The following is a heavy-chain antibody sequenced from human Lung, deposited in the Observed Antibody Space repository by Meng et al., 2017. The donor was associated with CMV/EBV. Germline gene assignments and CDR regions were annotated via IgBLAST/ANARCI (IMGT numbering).Heavy chain of an antibody. CDR2: ISSSSSYI. D-gene: IGHD2-15*01. CDR1: GFTFSSYS. CDR3: ARAGRFHPTDY. V-gene: IGHV3-21*01. J-gene: IGHJ4*02. Sequence: GGSXRLXCAASGFTFSSYSMNWVRQAPGKGLEWVSSISSSSSYIYYADSVKGRFTISRDNAKNSLYLQMNSLRAEDTAVYYCARAGRFHPTDYWGQGPLVTVSS.